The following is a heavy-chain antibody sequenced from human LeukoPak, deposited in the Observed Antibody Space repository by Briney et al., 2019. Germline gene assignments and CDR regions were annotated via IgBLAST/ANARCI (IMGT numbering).Heavy chain of an antibody. CDR3: TGTPPSGSSDY. V-gene: IGHV4-4*02. D-gene: IGHD3-10*01. J-gene: IGHJ4*02. CDR1: GGSISSSNW. CDR2: IYHSGST. Sequence: SGTLSLTCAVSGGSISSSNWWSWVRQPPGKGLEWIGEIYHSGSTNYNPSLKSRVTISVDTSKNQFSLKLSSVTAADTAVYYCTGTPPSGSSDYWGQGTLVTVSS.